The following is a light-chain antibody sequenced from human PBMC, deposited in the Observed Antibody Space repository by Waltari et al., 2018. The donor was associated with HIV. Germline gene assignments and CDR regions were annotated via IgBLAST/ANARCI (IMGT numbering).Light chain of an antibody. CDR1: KVGRQD. J-gene: IGLJ2*01. CDR3: QVWDIISAYVI. V-gene: IGLV3-21*02. Sequence: SVLTQPPSVSVASGQTVSMTREGNKVGRQDVHWYQQKPGQAPVLVVYDDSDRPSGLPERFSGSKSGNTATLSISRVEVGDGADYYCQVWDIISAYVIFGGGTKLTVL. CDR2: DDS.